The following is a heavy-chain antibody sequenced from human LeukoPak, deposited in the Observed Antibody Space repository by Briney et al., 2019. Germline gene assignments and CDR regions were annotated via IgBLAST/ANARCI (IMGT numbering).Heavy chain of an antibody. Sequence: GGSLRLSCAVSGFTFSGHWMFWVRQAPGKGLVWVSSTNSDGSSTGYTDSVKGRFTVSRDNSKNTLYLQMNSLRAEDTGVYYCARARWYSSDYWGQGTLVTVSS. CDR3: ARARWYSSDY. CDR2: TNSDGSST. V-gene: IGHV3-74*01. J-gene: IGHJ4*02. D-gene: IGHD5-24*01. CDR1: GFTFSGHW.